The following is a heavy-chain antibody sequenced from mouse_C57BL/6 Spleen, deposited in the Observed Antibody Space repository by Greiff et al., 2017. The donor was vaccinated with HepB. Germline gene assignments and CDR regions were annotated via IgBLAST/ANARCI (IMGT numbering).Heavy chain of an antibody. CDR3: ARRGDYGPFYAMDY. CDR2: IYPGDGDT. CDR1: GYAFSSYW. Sequence: VQLQQSGAELVKPGASVKISCKASGYAFSSYWMNWVKQRPGKGLEWIGQIYPGDGDTNYNGKFKGKATLTADKSASTAYMQLSSLTSEDSAVYFCARRGDYGPFYAMDYWGQGTSVTVSS. V-gene: IGHV1-80*01. J-gene: IGHJ4*01. D-gene: IGHD1-1*02.